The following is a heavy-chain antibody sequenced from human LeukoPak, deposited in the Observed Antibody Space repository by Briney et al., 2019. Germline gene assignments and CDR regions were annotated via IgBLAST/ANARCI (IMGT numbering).Heavy chain of an antibody. Sequence: GGSLPLSYPSSVFMFRPYALLWLGQAPGKGLDWVSVISGSGCSTYSAYSVKGRFTISRDNSKNTLYLQVNILRAEEKGVFFCAKTTYGGSLFHFDYWGQGTLVTVSS. CDR3: AKTTYGGSLFHFDY. CDR2: ISGSGCST. D-gene: IGHD1-26*01. J-gene: IGHJ4*02. V-gene: IGHV3-23*01. CDR1: VFMFRPYA.